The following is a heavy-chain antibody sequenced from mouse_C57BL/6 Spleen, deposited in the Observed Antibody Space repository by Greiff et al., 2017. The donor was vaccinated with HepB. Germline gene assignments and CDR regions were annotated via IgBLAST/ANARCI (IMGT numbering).Heavy chain of an antibody. D-gene: IGHD3-2*02. CDR3: AGEAAQARFAY. CDR2: IYPGDGDT. CDR1: GYAFSSSW. J-gene: IGHJ3*01. V-gene: IGHV1-82*01. Sequence: QVQLQQSGPELVKPGASVKISCKASGYAFSSSWMNWVKQRPGKGLEWIGRIYPGDGDTNYNGKFKGKATLTADKSSSTAYMQLSSLTSEDSAVYVCAGEAAQARFAYWGQGTLVTVSA.